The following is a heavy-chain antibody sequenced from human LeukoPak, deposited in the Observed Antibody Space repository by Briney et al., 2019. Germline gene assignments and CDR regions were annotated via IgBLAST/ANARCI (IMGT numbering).Heavy chain of an antibody. CDR3: ARDVHGDYGSGWFDP. J-gene: IGHJ5*02. D-gene: IGHD4-17*01. CDR1: GGTFNNSA. CDR2: IIPLFGTA. Sequence: ASVKVSCKTSGGTFNNSAIRSVRQAPGQGLAWLGGIIPLFGTAGYAQKFQGRVTITTDESTRTVYLELTSLTSDDTAVYYCARDVHGDYGSGWFDPWGQGTLVSVSS. V-gene: IGHV1-69*05.